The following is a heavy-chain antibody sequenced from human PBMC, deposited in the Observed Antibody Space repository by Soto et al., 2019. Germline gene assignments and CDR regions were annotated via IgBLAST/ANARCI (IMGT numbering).Heavy chain of an antibody. CDR1: GFTFSSYG. CDR3: ARDHDYGSGGKPDY. CDR2: ISYDGSNK. V-gene: IGHV3-30*03. Sequence: GGSLRLSCAASGFTFSSYGMHWVRQAPGKGLEWVAVISYDGSNKYYADSVKGRFTISRDNSKNTLYLQMNSLRAEDTAVYYCARDHDYGSGGKPDYWGQGTLVTVSS. J-gene: IGHJ4*02. D-gene: IGHD3-10*01.